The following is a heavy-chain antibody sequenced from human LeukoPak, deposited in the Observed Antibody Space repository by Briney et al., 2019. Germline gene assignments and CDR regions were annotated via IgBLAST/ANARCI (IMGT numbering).Heavy chain of an antibody. Sequence: GGSLRLSCAASGFIFSTYSINWVRQAPGKGLEWVSSISSSTNYRHYADSVRGRFTISRDNAKNSLYLQMNSLRAEDTAMYYCARPKTIQLDALDVWGKGTTVTVSS. V-gene: IGHV3-21*01. D-gene: IGHD2-2*02. J-gene: IGHJ6*04. CDR3: ARPKTIQLDALDV. CDR1: GFIFSTYS. CDR2: ISSSTNYR.